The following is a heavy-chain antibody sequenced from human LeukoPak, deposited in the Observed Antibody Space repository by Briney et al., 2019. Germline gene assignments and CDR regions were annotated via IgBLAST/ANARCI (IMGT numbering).Heavy chain of an antibody. J-gene: IGHJ4*02. Sequence: GGFLRLSCAASGFTFSSYSMNWVRQAPGKGLEWVSTISATGGSTFYADSVKGRFTISSDNSKDTLYLQINSLRAEDTAVYFCAKVQTTVVSPPDSWGQGTLVTVSS. D-gene: IGHD4-23*01. CDR3: AKVQTTVVSPPDS. CDR2: ISATGGST. CDR1: GFTFSSYS. V-gene: IGHV3-23*01.